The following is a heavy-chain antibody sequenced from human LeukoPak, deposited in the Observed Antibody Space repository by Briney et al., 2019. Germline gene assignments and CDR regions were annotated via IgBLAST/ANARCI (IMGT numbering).Heavy chain of an antibody. CDR2: ISYDGSNK. D-gene: IGHD1-26*01. CDR3: AKIMWEHYGMDV. CDR1: GFTFSSYA. J-gene: IGHJ6*02. Sequence: GRSLRLSCAASGFTFSSYAMHWVRQAPGKGLEWVAVISYDGSNKYYADSVKGRFTISRDNSKNTLYLQMNSLRAEDTAVYYCAKIMWEHYGMDVWGQGTTVTVSS. V-gene: IGHV3-30*07.